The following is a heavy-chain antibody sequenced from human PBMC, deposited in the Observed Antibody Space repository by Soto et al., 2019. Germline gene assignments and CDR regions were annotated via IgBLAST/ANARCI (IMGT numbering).Heavy chain of an antibody. V-gene: IGHV6-1*01. CDR2: TYYRSKWYN. CDR3: AREKQWLRNYYYGMDV. D-gene: IGHD6-19*01. J-gene: IGHJ6*02. Sequence: SQTLSLTCAISGDSVSSNSAAWNWIRQSPSRGLEWPGRTYYRSKWYNDYAVSVKSRITINPDTSKNQFSLQLNSVTPEDTAVYYCAREKQWLRNYYYGMDVWGQGTTVTVSS. CDR1: GDSVSSNSAA.